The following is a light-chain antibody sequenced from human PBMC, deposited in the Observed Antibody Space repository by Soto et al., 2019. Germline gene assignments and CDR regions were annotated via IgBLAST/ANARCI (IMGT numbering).Light chain of an antibody. CDR3: MQGTHWT. J-gene: IGKJ1*01. Sequence: VVMTQSPLSLPVTLGQPASISCRSSQSLVYSDGNTYLHWFQQRPGQSPRRLIYKVSNRDSGVPDRFSGSGSGTDFPLKISRVEAEYVGVYYCMQGTHWTFGQGTKVEIK. CDR2: KVS. CDR1: QSLVYSDGNTY. V-gene: IGKV2-30*01.